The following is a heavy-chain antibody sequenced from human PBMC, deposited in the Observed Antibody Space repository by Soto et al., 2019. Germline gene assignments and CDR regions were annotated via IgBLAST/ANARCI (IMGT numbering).Heavy chain of an antibody. CDR1: GFTFSNAW. V-gene: IGHV3-15*01. J-gene: IGHJ3*02. D-gene: IGHD2-15*01. CDR3: TTDWAATTAFDI. Sequence: PGGSLRLSCAASGFTFSNAWMSWVRQAPGKGLEWVGRIKSKTDGGTTDYAAPVKGRFTISRDDSKNTLYLQMNSLKTEDTAVYHCTTDWAATTAFDIWGQGTMVTVSS. CDR2: IKSKTDGGTT.